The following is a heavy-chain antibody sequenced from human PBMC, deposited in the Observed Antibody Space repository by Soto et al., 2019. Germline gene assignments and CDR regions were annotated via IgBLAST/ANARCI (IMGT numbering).Heavy chain of an antibody. V-gene: IGHV3-23*01. CDR1: GFTFNNYD. D-gene: IGHD5-18*01. CDR3: AKGNGASYGSYSDY. Sequence: EEQLLESGGGLVQPGGSLRLSCAASGFTFNNYDMSWVRQAPGKGLEWVSGVSGSGGNTYYADSVKGRFTISRDNSKNKLYLQLNSLRADDTAVYYCAKGNGASYGSYSDYWGQGTLVTVSS. CDR2: VSGSGGNT. J-gene: IGHJ4*02.